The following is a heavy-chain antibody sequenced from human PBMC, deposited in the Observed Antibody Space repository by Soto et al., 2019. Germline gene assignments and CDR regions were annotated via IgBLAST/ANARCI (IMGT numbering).Heavy chain of an antibody. J-gene: IGHJ4*02. CDR2: ISSSSSYI. CDR1: GFTFSSYS. V-gene: IGHV3-21*01. CDR3: ARVGGSGSYAYFDY. D-gene: IGHD3-10*01. Sequence: EVQLVESGGGLVKPGGSLRLSCAASGFTFSSYSMNWVRQAPGRGLEWVSSISSSSSYIYYADSVKGRFTISRDNAKNSLSLQMNSRRAGDTVVYYCARVGGSGSYAYFDYWGQGPLVTVSS.